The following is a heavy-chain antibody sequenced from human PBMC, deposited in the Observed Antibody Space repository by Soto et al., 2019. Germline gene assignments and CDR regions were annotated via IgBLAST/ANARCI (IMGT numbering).Heavy chain of an antibody. Sequence: QVQLVESGGGVVQPGRSLRLSCAASGFTFSSYAMHWVRQAPGKGLEWVAVISYDGSNKYYADSVKGRFTISRDNSKNTLYLQMNSLRAEDTAVYYCARGLGGYCSGGSCYRWYFDLWGRGTLVTVSS. CDR2: ISYDGSNK. J-gene: IGHJ2*01. CDR3: ARGLGGYCSGGSCYRWYFDL. D-gene: IGHD2-15*01. V-gene: IGHV3-30-3*01. CDR1: GFTFSSYA.